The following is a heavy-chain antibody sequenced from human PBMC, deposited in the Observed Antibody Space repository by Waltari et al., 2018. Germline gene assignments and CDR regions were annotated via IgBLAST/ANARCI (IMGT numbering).Heavy chain of an antibody. V-gene: IGHV1-69-2*01. J-gene: IGHJ4*02. CDR1: GYTFTDYY. D-gene: IGHD3-16*02. Sequence: EVQLVQSGAEVKKPGATVKISCKASGYTFTDYYMHWVQQAPGKGLEWMGRVYPEDGETIYEGKFQGRVTITADTSTDTAYMELSSLRSEDTAVYYCATDPKPAVIDYWGQGTLVTVSS. CDR2: VYPEDGET. CDR3: ATDPKPAVIDY.